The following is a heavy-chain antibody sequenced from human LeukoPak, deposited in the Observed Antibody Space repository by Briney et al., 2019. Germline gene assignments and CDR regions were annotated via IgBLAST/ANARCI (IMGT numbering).Heavy chain of an antibody. V-gene: IGHV3-33*06. Sequence: PGWSLRLSCAASGFTFSSYGMHWVRQAPGKGLEWVAVIWYDGSNKYYADSVKGRFTISRDNSKNTLYLQMNSLRAEDTAVYYCAKGMVRPGAGYYYYYMDVWGKGTTVTVSS. CDR3: AKGMVRPGAGYYYYYMDV. CDR1: GFTFSSYG. J-gene: IGHJ6*03. D-gene: IGHD3-10*01. CDR2: IWYDGSNK.